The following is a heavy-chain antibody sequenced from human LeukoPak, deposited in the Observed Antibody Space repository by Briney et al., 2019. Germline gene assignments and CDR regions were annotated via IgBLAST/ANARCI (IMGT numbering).Heavy chain of an antibody. V-gene: IGHV3-53*01. CDR1: GFTVSSNY. CDR2: IYSGGST. Sequence: TAGSLRLSCAASGFTVSSNYMSWFSQAPGRGLEWVLVIYSGGSTYYEDSVKGRFTISRDNSKNTLYLQMNSLRAEDTAVYYCAREATITRFGYWGQGTLVTVSS. D-gene: IGHD5-24*01. J-gene: IGHJ4*02. CDR3: AREATITRFGY.